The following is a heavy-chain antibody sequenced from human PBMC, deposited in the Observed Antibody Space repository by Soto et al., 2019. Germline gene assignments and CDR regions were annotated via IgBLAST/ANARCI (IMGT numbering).Heavy chain of an antibody. CDR1: GYSFTSYW. CDR3: ASQGPSLSSSWYFDY. Sequence: GESLKISCKGSGYSFTSYWIGWVRQMPGKGLEWMGIIYPGDSDTRYSPSFQGQVTISADKSISTAYLQWSSLKASDTAMYYCASQGPSLSSSWYFDYWGQGTLVTVSS. D-gene: IGHD6-13*01. CDR2: IYPGDSDT. J-gene: IGHJ4*02. V-gene: IGHV5-51*01.